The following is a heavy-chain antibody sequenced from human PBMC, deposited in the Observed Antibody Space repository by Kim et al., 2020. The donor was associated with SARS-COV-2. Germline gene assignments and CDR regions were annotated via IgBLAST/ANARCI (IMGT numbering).Heavy chain of an antibody. CDR2: IYYSGST. V-gene: IGHV4-61*01. CDR1: GGSVSSGSYY. Sequence: SETLSLTCTVSGGSVSSGSYYWSWIRQPPGKGLEWIGYIYYSGSTNYNPSLKSRVTISVDTSKNQFSLKLSSVTAADTAVYYCARATDFDWSYYYYMDVWGKGTTVTVSS. J-gene: IGHJ6*03. CDR3: ARATDFDWSYYYYMDV. D-gene: IGHD3-9*01.